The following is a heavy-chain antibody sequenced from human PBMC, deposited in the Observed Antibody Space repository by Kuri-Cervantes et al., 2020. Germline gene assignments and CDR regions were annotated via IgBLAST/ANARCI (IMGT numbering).Heavy chain of an antibody. D-gene: IGHD4-17*01. J-gene: IGHJ4*02. CDR2: INHSGST. CDR3: ARVGDGDYVHD. Sequence: SETLSLTCAVYGGSFSGYYWSWIRQPPGKGLEWIGEINHSGSTNYNPSLKSRVTISVDTSKNQFSLKLGSVTAADTAVYYCARVGDGDYVHDWGQGTLVTVSS. CDR1: GGSFSGYY. V-gene: IGHV4-34*01.